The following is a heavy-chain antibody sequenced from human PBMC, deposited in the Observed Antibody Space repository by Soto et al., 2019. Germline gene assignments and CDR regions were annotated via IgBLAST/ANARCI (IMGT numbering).Heavy chain of an antibody. CDR2: IYHSGGT. J-gene: IGHJ4*02. V-gene: IGHV4-30-2*01. CDR3: ARDSRSGYYLEY. CDR1: GDSISSGGYS. Sequence: QLQLQESGSGLVKPSQTLSLTCAVSGDSISSGGYSWNWIRQPPGKGLEGIGYIYHSGGTDYNPSLKSRVTITVDSSNNQFSLKLNSVTAADTAVYYCARDSRSGYYLEYWGQGTLVTVSS. D-gene: IGHD3-22*01.